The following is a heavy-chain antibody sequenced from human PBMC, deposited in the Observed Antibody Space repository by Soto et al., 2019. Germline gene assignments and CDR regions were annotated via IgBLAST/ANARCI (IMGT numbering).Heavy chain of an antibody. D-gene: IGHD6-19*01. CDR1: GFTFDDYT. CDR3: AKDIDRPDSSGWREGYGMDV. Sequence: EVQLVESGGVVVQPGGSLRLSCAASGFTFDDYTMHWVRQAPGKGLEWVSLISWDGGSTYYADSVKGRFTISRDNSKNSLYLQMNSLRTEDTALYYCAKDIDRPDSSGWREGYGMDVWGQGTTVTVSS. V-gene: IGHV3-43*01. CDR2: ISWDGGST. J-gene: IGHJ6*02.